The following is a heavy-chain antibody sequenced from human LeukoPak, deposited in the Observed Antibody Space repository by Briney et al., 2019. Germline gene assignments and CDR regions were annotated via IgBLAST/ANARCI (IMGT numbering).Heavy chain of an antibody. J-gene: IGHJ3*02. V-gene: IGHV3-23*01. Sequence: GGSLRLSCAASGFTFSSYAMSWVRQAPGKGLEWVSAISGSGGSTYYADSVKGRFTISRDNSKNTLYLQMNSLRAEDTAVYYCAKRGDSRWSHDALDIWGQGTMVTVYS. CDR2: ISGSGGST. CDR3: AKRGDSRWSHDALDI. D-gene: IGHD3-10*01. CDR1: GFTFSSYA.